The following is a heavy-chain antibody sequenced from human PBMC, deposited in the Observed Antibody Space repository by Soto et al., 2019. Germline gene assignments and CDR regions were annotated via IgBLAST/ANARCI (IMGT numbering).Heavy chain of an antibody. D-gene: IGHD3-22*01. CDR1: GGTFSRYA. J-gene: IGHJ4*02. CDR3: ATPTDSSGYPYLDY. CDR2: IIPIFGTA. V-gene: IGHV1-69*13. Sequence: SVKVSCKASGGTFSRYAISWVRQAPGQGLEWMGGIIPIFGTANYAQKFQGRVTITADESTSTAYMELSSLRSEDTAVYYCATPTDSSGYPYLDYWGQGTLVTVSS.